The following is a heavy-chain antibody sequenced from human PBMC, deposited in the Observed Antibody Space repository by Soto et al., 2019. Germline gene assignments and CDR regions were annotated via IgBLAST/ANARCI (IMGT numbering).Heavy chain of an antibody. D-gene: IGHD5-12*01. CDR2: IIPILGIA. J-gene: IGHJ6*03. V-gene: IGHV1-69*02. CDR1: GGTFSSYT. CDR3: ARGGGSPRYYYYYMDV. Sequence: QVQLVQSGAEVKKPGSSVKVSCKASGGTFSSYTISWVRQAPGQGLEWMGRIIPILGIANYAQKFQGRVTITADKSTSTAYMELSSLRSEDTAVYYCARGGGSPRYYYYYMDVWGKGTTVTVSS.